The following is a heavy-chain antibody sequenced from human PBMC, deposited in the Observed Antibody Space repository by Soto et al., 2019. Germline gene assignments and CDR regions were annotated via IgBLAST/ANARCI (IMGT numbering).Heavy chain of an antibody. CDR1: GGTFRSST. CDR3: ARDRDRLQLGGNYYYIMDV. Sequence: QVQLVQSGAEVKKPGSSVTLSCKASGGTFRSSTISWVRQAPGQGLEWMGGIIPIFPTPDYAQKFQDKVTITADESASTAYMELSSLTSEDTAVYYCARDRDRLQLGGNYYYIMDVWGQGTTVTVSS. J-gene: IGHJ6*02. V-gene: IGHV1-69*12. D-gene: IGHD4-4*01. CDR2: IIPIFPTP.